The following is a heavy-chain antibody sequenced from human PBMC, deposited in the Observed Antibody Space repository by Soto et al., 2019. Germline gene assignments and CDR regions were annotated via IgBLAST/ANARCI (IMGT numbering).Heavy chain of an antibody. Sequence: QVQLVESGGGVVQPGRSLRLSCAASGFTFSNYDMHWVRQAPGKGLEWVALMSYDGGNKYYADSVKGRFTISRDNSKNTLYLQMNSLRAEDTAVCYCAKHVRPRYYYDTTGYYRDYWGQGTLVTVSS. V-gene: IGHV3-30*18. CDR1: GFTFSNYD. CDR2: MSYDGGNK. CDR3: AKHVRPRYYYDTTGYYRDY. J-gene: IGHJ4*02. D-gene: IGHD3-22*01.